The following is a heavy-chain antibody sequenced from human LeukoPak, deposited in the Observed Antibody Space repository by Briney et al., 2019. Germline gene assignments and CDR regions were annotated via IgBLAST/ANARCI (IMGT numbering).Heavy chain of an antibody. D-gene: IGHD5-18*01. CDR3: ARRSGGHSYGLDY. CDR1: GGSFSGYY. V-gene: IGHV4-34*01. J-gene: IGHJ4*02. Sequence: SSETLSLTCAVYGGSFSGYYWSWIRQPPGKGLEWIGEINHSGSTNYNPSLKSRVTISVDTSKNQFSLQLSSVTAADTAVYYCARRSGGHSYGLDYWGQGTLVTVSS. CDR2: INHSGST.